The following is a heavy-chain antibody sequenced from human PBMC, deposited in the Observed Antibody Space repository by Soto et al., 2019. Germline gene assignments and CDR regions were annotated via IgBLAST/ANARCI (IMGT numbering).Heavy chain of an antibody. V-gene: IGHV1-18*01. Sequence: SVKISCKASGYTVTSYGISWVRQAPGQGLEWMGWISAYNGNTNYAQKLQGRVTMTTDTSTSTAYMELRSLRSDDTAVYYCARRNSYGLFDYWGQGTLVTVSS. J-gene: IGHJ4*02. D-gene: IGHD5-18*01. CDR3: ARRNSYGLFDY. CDR1: GYTVTSYG. CDR2: ISAYNGNT.